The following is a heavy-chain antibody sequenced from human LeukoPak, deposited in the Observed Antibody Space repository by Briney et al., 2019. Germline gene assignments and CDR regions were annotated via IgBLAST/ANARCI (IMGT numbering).Heavy chain of an antibody. Sequence: GGSLRLSCAASGFTFSGSAMHWVRQASGKGLEWVGRIRSKANSYATAYAASVKGRFTISRDDSKNTAYLQMNSLKTEDTAVYYCTRHRFNMVRGDYAFDIWGQGTMVTVSS. J-gene: IGHJ3*02. V-gene: IGHV3-73*01. CDR2: IRSKANSYAT. D-gene: IGHD3-10*01. CDR3: TRHRFNMVRGDYAFDI. CDR1: GFTFSGSA.